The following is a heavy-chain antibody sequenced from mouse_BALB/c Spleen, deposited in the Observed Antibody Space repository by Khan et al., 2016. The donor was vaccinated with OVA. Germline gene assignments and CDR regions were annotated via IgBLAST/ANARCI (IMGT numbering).Heavy chain of an antibody. Sequence: EVQLVESGPGLLKPSQSLSLSCTATGFSITSDYVSYCIRKLPGNQLEGIAYISYSGNTTYSPSLRSRIPITRDTSKNHFYLQLNCVPTEDTATYYSASGRLLLRYPGYFAYWGQGTTLTVSA. CDR3: ASGRLLLRYPGYFAY. CDR2: ISYSGNT. CDR1: GFSITSDYV. V-gene: IGHV3-2*02. J-gene: IGHJ2*01. D-gene: IGHD1-1*01.